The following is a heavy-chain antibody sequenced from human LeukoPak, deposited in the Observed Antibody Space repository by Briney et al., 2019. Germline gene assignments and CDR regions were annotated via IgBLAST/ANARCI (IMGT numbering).Heavy chain of an antibody. V-gene: IGHV3-48*01. Sequence: GGSLRLSCAASGFTFSSYSMNWVRQAPGKGLEWVSYISSSSNTIYYADSVKGRFTTSRDNAKNSMYLQMNSLRADDTAVYYCARERSTVDFDYWGQGTLVTVSS. CDR3: ARERSTVDFDY. J-gene: IGHJ4*02. CDR1: GFTFSSYS. CDR2: ISSSSNTI. D-gene: IGHD2-2*01.